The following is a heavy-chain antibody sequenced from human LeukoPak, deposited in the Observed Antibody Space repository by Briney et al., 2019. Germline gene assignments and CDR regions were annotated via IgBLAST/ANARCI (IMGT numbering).Heavy chain of an antibody. CDR2: ISYDGRQN. V-gene: IGHV3-30*04. CDR3: ARGDLSPH. J-gene: IGHJ4*02. Sequence: GGSLRLSCAASGFTFSTYAMNWVRQAPGKGLEWVAVISYDGRQNYYADSVKGRFTISRDNSKNTLYLQMNSLRSEDTAVYYCARGDLSPHWGQGTLVTVSS. CDR1: GFTFSTYA. D-gene: IGHD3-16*01.